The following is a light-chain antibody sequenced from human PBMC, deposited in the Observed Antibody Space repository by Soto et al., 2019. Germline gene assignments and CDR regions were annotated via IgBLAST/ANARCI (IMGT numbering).Light chain of an antibody. V-gene: IGKV1-39*01. J-gene: IGKJ1*01. CDR1: QSISNH. CDR2: AAS. CDR3: QQYYSYPRT. Sequence: INITQSPSSLSASVEDRVIITCRASQSISNHLNWYQQKPGKAPKLLIYAASTLQSGVPSRFSGSGSGTDFTLTISCLQSEDFATYYCQQYYSYPRTFGQGTKVDIK.